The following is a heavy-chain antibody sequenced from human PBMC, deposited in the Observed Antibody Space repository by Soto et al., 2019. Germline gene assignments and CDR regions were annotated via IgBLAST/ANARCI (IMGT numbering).Heavy chain of an antibody. CDR3: ARQRDSPTFLYDSSGYYGAGPDAFDI. V-gene: IGHV5-51*01. CDR1: GYSFTSYW. Sequence: PGESLKISCKGSGYSFTSYWIGWVRQMPGKGLEWMGIIYPGDSDTRYSPSFQGQGTISADKSISTAYLQWSSLKASDTAMYYCARQRDSPTFLYDSSGYYGAGPDAFDIWGQGTMVTVSS. D-gene: IGHD3-22*01. J-gene: IGHJ3*02. CDR2: IYPGDSDT.